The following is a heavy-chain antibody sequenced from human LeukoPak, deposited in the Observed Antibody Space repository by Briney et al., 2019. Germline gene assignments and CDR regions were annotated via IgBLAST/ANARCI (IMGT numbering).Heavy chain of an antibody. Sequence: PSETLSLTCTVSGGSISSSSYYWGWIRQPPGKGLEWIGSIYYSGSTYYNPSLKSRVTISVDTSKNQFSLKLSSVTAADTAVYYCASVAGGGNWFDPWGQGTLVTVSS. CDR1: GGSISSSSYY. V-gene: IGHV4-39*07. D-gene: IGHD6-19*01. CDR2: IYYSGST. CDR3: ASVAGGGNWFDP. J-gene: IGHJ5*02.